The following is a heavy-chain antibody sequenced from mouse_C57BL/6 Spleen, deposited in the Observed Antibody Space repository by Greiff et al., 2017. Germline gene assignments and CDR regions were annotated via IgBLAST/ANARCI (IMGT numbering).Heavy chain of an antibody. V-gene: IGHV5-9*01. Sequence: EVHLVESGGGLVKPGGSLKLSCAASGFTFSSYTMSWVRQTPEKRLEWVATISGGGGNTYYPDSVKGRFTISRDNAKNTLYLQMSSLRSEDTALYYCASPVNYYGSSYGFAYWGQGTLVTVSA. D-gene: IGHD1-1*01. CDR2: ISGGGGNT. CDR3: ASPVNYYGSSYGFAY. CDR1: GFTFSSYT. J-gene: IGHJ3*01.